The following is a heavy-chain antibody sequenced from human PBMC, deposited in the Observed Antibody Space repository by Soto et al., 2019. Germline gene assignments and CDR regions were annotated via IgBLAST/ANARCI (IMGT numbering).Heavy chain of an antibody. D-gene: IGHD2-21*01. CDR3: ARGHIPVYGPVPDYFDS. J-gene: IGHJ4*02. CDR2: VTHSGST. Sequence: QVHLQQWGAGLLKPSETLSLTCGVYGGSLRGSYWCWIRQPPGKALESLGKVTHSGSTTFNPSLKSRVGVSVDTSDNQFSLKLTSVTAADTAVYYCARGHIPVYGPVPDYFDSWGQGTLVTVSS. CDR1: GGSLRGSY. V-gene: IGHV4-34*02.